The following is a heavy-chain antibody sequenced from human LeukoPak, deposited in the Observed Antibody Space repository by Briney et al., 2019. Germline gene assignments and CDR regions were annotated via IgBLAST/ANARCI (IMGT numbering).Heavy chain of an antibody. CDR3: ARASYYYDTTGLGAVDV. CDR1: GFTFNDHA. CDR2: INWNSDRI. V-gene: IGHV3-9*01. J-gene: IGHJ3*01. Sequence: PGRSLRLSCAASGFTFNDHAMYWVRQAPGKGLEWVSGINWNSDRIGYADSVKGRFTISRDDAKNSLFLQMNSLRAEDTALYSCARASYYYDTTGLGAVDVWGQGTMVTVSS. D-gene: IGHD3-22*01.